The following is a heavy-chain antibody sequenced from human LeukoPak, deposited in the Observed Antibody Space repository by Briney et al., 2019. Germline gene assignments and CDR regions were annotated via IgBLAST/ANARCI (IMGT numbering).Heavy chain of an antibody. D-gene: IGHD5/OR15-5a*01. CDR1: GGSFSGYC. CDR3: ARGPSRFDY. CDR2: INHSGST. J-gene: IGHJ4*02. V-gene: IGHV4-34*01. Sequence: SETLSLTCAVYGGSFSGYCWSWIRQPPGKGLEWIGEINHSGSTNDNPSLKSRVTISVDTSKNQFSLKLSSVTAADTAVYYCARGPSRFDYWGQGTLVTVSS.